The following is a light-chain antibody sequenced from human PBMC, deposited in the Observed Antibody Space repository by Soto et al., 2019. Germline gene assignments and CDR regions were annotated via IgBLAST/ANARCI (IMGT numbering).Light chain of an antibody. CDR1: NSDIGNYNY. J-gene: IGLJ3*02. CDR3: CSYPGSHTWV. V-gene: IGLV2-11*01. Sequence: QSALTQPRSVSGSPGQSVTISCTGTNSDIGNYNYVSWYQQHPGKAPKVMIYDVTKRPSGVPDRFSGSTSGNTASLIISGLQAEDEADYYCCSYPGSHTWVFGGGTKLTVL. CDR2: DVT.